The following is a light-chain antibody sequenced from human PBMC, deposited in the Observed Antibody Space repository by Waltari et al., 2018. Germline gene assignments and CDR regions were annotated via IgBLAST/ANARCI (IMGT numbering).Light chain of an antibody. CDR1: QSVLRS. J-gene: IGKJ1*01. Sequence: EIVLTQSPGTLSLSPGERATFSFRASQSVLRSLAWYPKKPGQAPILLIYGASNMATGIPDRFSGSGSGTDFSLTISRLEPEDFAVYFCQHYVRLPATFGQGTKVEIK. CDR2: GAS. CDR3: QHYVRLPAT. V-gene: IGKV3-20*01.